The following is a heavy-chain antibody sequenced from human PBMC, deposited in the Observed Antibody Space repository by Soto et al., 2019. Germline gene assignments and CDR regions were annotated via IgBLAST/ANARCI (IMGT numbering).Heavy chain of an antibody. CDR1: GGSISSYY. CDR3: ARGILVLGYFDWLSEYYYGMEV. D-gene: IGHD3-9*01. V-gene: IGHV4-59*01. Sequence: PSETLSLTCTVSGGSISSYYWSWIRQPPGKGLEWIGYIYYSGSTNYNPSLKSRVTISVDTSKNQFSLKLSSVTAADTAVYYCARGILVLGYFDWLSEYYYGMEVWGQGTRVTVSS. CDR2: IYYSGST. J-gene: IGHJ6*02.